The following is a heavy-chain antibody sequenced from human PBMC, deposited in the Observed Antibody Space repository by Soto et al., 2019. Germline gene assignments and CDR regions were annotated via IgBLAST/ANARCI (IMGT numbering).Heavy chain of an antibody. V-gene: IGHV4-59*01. CDR3: ARAKGYIVATIKAYYFDY. CDR2: IYYSGST. J-gene: IGHJ4*02. Sequence: PPGKGLEWIGYIYYSGSTNYNPSLKSRVTISVDTSKNQFSLKLSSVTAADTAVYYCARAKGYIVATIKAYYFDYWGQGTLVTVSS. D-gene: IGHD5-12*01.